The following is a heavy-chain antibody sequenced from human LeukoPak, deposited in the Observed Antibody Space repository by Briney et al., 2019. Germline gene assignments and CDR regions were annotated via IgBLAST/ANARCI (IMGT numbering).Heavy chain of an antibody. D-gene: IGHD7-27*01. V-gene: IGHV4-39*01. CDR3: ARHVVPHWGSYF. CDR2: IYYSGST. CDR1: GDSISSSRYY. Sequence: RPSETLSLTCTVSGDSISSSRYYWSWIRQPPGKGLEWIGSIYYSGSTYYNPSLKSRVTISVDTSKNQFSLKLSSVAAADTAVYYCARHVVPHWGSYFWGQGTLVTVSS. J-gene: IGHJ4*02.